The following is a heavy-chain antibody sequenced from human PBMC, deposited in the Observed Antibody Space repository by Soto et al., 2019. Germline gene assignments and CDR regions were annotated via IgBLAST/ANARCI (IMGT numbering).Heavy chain of an antibody. CDR3: VYYDRSANWDY. V-gene: IGHV4-39*01. J-gene: IGHJ4*02. CDR2: VSYSGNS. CDR1: GGSISSSSFY. Sequence: SETLSLTCTVSGGSISSSSFYWGWIRQPPGKGLEWIGGVSYSGNSYYNPSLKSRVTISVDTSKNQFSLKLSSVTAADTTVYYCVYYDRSANWDYWGQGTLVTVSS. D-gene: IGHD3-22*01.